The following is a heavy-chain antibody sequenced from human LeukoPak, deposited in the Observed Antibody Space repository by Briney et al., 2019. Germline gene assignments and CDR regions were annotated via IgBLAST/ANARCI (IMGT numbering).Heavy chain of an antibody. CDR3: AAGRGTTAFDY. Sequence: GGSLRLSCAASGFTFSSYAMHCVRQAPGKGLEYVSAISSNGGSTYYANSVKGRFTISRDNSKNTLYLQMGSLRAEDMAVYYCAAGRGTTAFDYWGQGTLVTVSS. D-gene: IGHD1-1*01. CDR1: GFTFSSYA. J-gene: IGHJ4*02. V-gene: IGHV3-64*01. CDR2: ISSNGGST.